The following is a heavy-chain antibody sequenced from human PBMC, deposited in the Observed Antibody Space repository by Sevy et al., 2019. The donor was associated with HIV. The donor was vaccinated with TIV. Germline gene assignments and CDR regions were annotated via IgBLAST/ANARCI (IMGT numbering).Heavy chain of an antibody. Sequence: ASVKVSCKASGGTFSSYAISWVRQAPGQGLEWMGGIIPIFGTANYAQKFQGRVTITADESTSTAYMELSSLRSEDTAVYHCASSSGWANWFDPWGQGTLVTVSS. CDR2: IIPIFGTA. J-gene: IGHJ5*02. D-gene: IGHD6-19*01. CDR1: GGTFSSYA. V-gene: IGHV1-69*13. CDR3: ASSSGWANWFDP.